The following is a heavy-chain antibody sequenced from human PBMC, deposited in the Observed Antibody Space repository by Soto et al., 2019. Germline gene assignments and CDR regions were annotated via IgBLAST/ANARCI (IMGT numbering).Heavy chain of an antibody. CDR2: IIPIFGTA. J-gene: IGHJ6*02. Sequence: SVKVSCKASGGTFSSYAISWVRQAPGQGLEWMGGIIPIFGTANYAQKFQGRVTITADESTSTAYMELSSLRSEDTAVYYCARDRYCSSTSCPHLYSYYYYGMDVWGQGTTVTVSS. CDR3: ARDRYCSSTSCPHLYSYYYYGMDV. CDR1: GGTFSSYA. V-gene: IGHV1-69*13. D-gene: IGHD2-2*01.